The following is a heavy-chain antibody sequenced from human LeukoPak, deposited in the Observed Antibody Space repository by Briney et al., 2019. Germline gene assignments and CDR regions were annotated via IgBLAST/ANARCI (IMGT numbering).Heavy chain of an antibody. D-gene: IGHD6-13*01. CDR1: GYTFTSYG. Sequence: GASVKVSCKASGYTFTSYGISWVRQAPGQGLEWMGWISAYNGNTNYAQKLQGRVTMTTDTSTSTAYMELGSLRSDDTAVYYCARAVQQQLVPEYFQHWGQGTLVTVSS. CDR3: ARAVQQQLVPEYFQH. CDR2: ISAYNGNT. J-gene: IGHJ1*01. V-gene: IGHV1-18*01.